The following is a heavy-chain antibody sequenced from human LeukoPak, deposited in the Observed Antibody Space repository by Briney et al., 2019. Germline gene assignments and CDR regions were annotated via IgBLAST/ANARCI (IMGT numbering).Heavy chain of an antibody. Sequence: SVKVSCKASGGTFSSYAISWVRQAPGQGLEWMGRIIPILGIANYAQKFQGRVTITADKSTSTAYMELSSLRSEDTAVYYCARGFRIFGVVTATFDYWGQGTLVTVSS. J-gene: IGHJ4*02. CDR2: IIPILGIA. V-gene: IGHV1-69*04. CDR3: ARGFRIFGVVTATFDY. CDR1: GGTFSSYA. D-gene: IGHD3-3*01.